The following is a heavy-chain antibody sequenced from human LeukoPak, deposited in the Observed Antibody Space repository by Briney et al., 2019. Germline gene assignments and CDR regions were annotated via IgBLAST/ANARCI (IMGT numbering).Heavy chain of an antibody. CDR2: IYSGGST. Sequence: PGGSLRLSCAASGFTVSSNYMSWVRQAPGKGLEWVSVIYSGGSTYYADSVKGRFTISRDNSKNTLYLQMDSLRAEDTAVYYCARFGMDAAIDYWGQGTLVTVSS. CDR3: ARFGMDAAIDY. D-gene: IGHD2-15*01. J-gene: IGHJ4*02. CDR1: GFTVSSNY. V-gene: IGHV3-66*01.